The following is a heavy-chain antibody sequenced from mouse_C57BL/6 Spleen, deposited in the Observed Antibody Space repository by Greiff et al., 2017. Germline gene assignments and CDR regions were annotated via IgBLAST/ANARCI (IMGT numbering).Heavy chain of an antibody. Sequence: EVQLQQSGPGLVKPSQFLSLTCSVTGYSITSGYYWNWIRQFPGNKLEWMGYISYDGSNNYNPSLKNRISITRDTSKNQFFLKLNSVTTEDTATYYCARGEDDYDWYFDVWGTGTTVTVSS. CDR3: ARGEDDYDWYFDV. CDR1: GYSITSGYY. V-gene: IGHV3-6*01. D-gene: IGHD2-4*01. CDR2: ISYDGSN. J-gene: IGHJ1*03.